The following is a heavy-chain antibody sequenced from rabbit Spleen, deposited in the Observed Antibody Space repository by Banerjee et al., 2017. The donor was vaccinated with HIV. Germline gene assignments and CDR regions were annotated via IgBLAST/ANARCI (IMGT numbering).Heavy chain of an antibody. Sequence: QEQLEESGGGLVKPEGSLTLTCKASGFSFSDRDVMCWVRQAPGKGLEWIACINIATGKSVYASWVSGRFIMSRTSSTTVTLQMTSLTAADTATYFCARDLVTAIGWNFALWGPGTRVTVS. CDR3: ARDLVTAIGWNFAL. CDR1: GFSFSDRDV. J-gene: IGHJ4*01. D-gene: IGHD7-1*01. V-gene: IGHV1S45*01. CDR2: INIATGKS.